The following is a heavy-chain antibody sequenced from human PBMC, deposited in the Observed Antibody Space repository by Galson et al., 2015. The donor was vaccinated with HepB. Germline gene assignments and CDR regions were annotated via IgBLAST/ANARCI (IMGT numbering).Heavy chain of an antibody. CDR3: AKEGRSSGFRFRWGGFDY. J-gene: IGHJ4*02. CDR1: GFTFSSYA. D-gene: IGHD6-19*01. V-gene: IGHV3-23*01. CDR2: ISGSGGST. Sequence: SLRLSCAASGFTFSSYAMSWVRQAPGKGLEWVSAISGSGGSTYYADSVKGRFTISRDNSKNTLYLQMNSLRAEDTAVYYCAKEGRSSGFRFRWGGFDYWGQGTLVTVSS.